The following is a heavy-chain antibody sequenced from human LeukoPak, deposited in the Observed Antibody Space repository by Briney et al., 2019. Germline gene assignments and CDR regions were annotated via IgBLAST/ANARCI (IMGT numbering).Heavy chain of an antibody. CDR1: GGSISSSSYY. CDR2: IYYSGST. J-gene: IGHJ6*03. Sequence: SETLSLTCTVSGGSISSSSYYWGWIRQPPGKGLEWIGSIYYSGSTYYNPSLKSRVTISVDTSKNQFSLKLSSVTAADTAVYYCARDRRYYDSSGYYCGDYYYYYMDVWGKGTTVTISS. V-gene: IGHV4-39*07. D-gene: IGHD3-22*01. CDR3: ARDRRYYDSSGYYCGDYYYYYMDV.